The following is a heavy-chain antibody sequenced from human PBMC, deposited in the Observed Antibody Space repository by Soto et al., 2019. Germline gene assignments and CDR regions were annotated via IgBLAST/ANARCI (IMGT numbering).Heavy chain of an antibody. V-gene: IGHV2-5*02. CDR1: GFSLSTSGVG. CDR2: IYWDDYK. CDR3: AHSRFSSWYSWFDP. J-gene: IGHJ5*02. D-gene: IGHD6-13*01. Sequence: QITLKESGPTLVKPTQPLTLTCTFSGFSLSTSGVGVGWIRQPPGKALEWLVLIYWDDYKRYSPSLKSRPTITKDTSKNQVVLTMTNMDTVDTATYYCAHSRFSSWYSWFDPWGQGTLVTVSS.